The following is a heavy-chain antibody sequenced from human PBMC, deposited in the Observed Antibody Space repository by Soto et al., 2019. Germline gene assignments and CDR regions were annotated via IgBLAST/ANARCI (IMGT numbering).Heavy chain of an antibody. CDR2: ISYDGSNK. V-gene: IGHV3-30*18. D-gene: IGHD3-10*01. CDR3: AKDEFYGSGSYSVPAYGMDV. J-gene: IGHJ6*02. CDR1: GFTFSSYG. Sequence: PGGSLRLSCAASGFTFSSYGMHWVRQAPGKGLEWVAVISYDGSNKYYAGSVKGRFTISRDNSKNTLYLQMNSLRTEDTAVYYCAKDEFYGSGSYSVPAYGMDVWGQGTTVTVSS.